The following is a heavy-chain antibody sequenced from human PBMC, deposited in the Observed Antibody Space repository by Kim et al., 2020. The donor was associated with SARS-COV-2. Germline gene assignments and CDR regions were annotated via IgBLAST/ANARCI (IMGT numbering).Heavy chain of an antibody. CDR1: GFTFSSYS. D-gene: IGHD3-16*01. V-gene: IGHV3-21*01. Sequence: GGSLRLSCAASGFTFSSYSMNWVRQAPGKGLEWVSSISSSSSYIYYADSVKGRFTISRDNAKNSLYLQMNSLRAEDTAVYYCARGGFEGWLPLRWFDPWGQGTLVTVSS. CDR3: ARGGFEGWLPLRWFDP. J-gene: IGHJ5*02. CDR2: ISSSSSYI.